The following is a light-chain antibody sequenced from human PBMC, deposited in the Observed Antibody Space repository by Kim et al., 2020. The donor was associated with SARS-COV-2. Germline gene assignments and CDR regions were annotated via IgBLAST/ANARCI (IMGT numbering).Light chain of an antibody. J-gene: IGKJ2*03. CDR2: RVS. CDR3: MQAIYWPYS. CDR1: QSHVSSDGNTY. Sequence: PAPISCRSSQSHVSSDGNTYLNWFQQRPGQSPRRLISRVSKRDSGVPDRFNGSGSGTDFTLKISRVEAEDVGVYYCMQAIYWPYSFGQGTKLE. V-gene: IGKV2-30*01.